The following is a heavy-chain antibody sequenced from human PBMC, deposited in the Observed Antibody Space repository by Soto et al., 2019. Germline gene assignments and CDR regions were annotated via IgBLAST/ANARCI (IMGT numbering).Heavy chain of an antibody. D-gene: IGHD4-17*01. V-gene: IGHV1-18*04. Sequence: ASVKVSCKASGYTFTGYYMHWVRQAPGQGLEWMGWISAYNGNTNYAQKLQGRVTMTTDTSTSTAYMELRSLRSDDTAVYYCARDNGDNWFDPWGQGTLVTVS. J-gene: IGHJ5*02. CDR3: ARDNGDNWFDP. CDR2: ISAYNGNT. CDR1: GYTFTGYY.